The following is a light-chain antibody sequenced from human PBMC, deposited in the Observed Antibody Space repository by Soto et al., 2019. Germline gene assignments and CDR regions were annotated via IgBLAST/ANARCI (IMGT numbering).Light chain of an antibody. CDR3: QQSYSSLALT. CDR2: AAS. J-gene: IGKJ4*01. Sequence: DIQMTQSPSSLSASVGDRVTITCRASQSISSYLNWYQQKPGKAPKILIYAASSLQNGVPSRFSGGGCGKDFTLPISSRQPEDYATYYCQQSYSSLALTFGGGTKVEIK. V-gene: IGKV1-39*01. CDR1: QSISSY.